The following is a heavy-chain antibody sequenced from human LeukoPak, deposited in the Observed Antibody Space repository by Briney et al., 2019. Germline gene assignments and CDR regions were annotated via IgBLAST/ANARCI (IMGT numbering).Heavy chain of an antibody. D-gene: IGHD2-15*01. V-gene: IGHV1-18*01. CDR3: ARDLRGYCSGGSCLVGMDV. J-gene: IGHJ6*02. CDR1: GGTFSSYA. Sequence: ASVKVSCKASGGTFSSYAISWVRQAPGQGLEWMGWISAYNGNTNYAQKLQGRVTMTTDTSTSTAYMELRSLRSDDTAVYYCARDLRGYCSGGSCLVGMDVWGQGTTVTVSS. CDR2: ISAYNGNT.